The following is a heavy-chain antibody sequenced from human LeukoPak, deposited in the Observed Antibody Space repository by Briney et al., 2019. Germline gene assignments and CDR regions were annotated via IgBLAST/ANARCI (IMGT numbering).Heavy chain of an antibody. J-gene: IGHJ3*02. CDR1: GYTFTGYY. CDR2: INTNSGGT. V-gene: IGHV1-2*02. D-gene: IGHD6-19*01. CDR3: SRGGGGWFDAFDI. Sequence: GASVKVSCKASGYTFTGYYMHRVRQAPGQGLEWMGWINTNSGGTNYAQKFLGRVTMTRDTSITTAYMELSRLRSDDTAVYYCSRGGGGWFDAFDIWGQGTMVTVSS.